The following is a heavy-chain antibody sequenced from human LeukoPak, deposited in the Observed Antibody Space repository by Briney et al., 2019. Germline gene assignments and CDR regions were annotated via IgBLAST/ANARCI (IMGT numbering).Heavy chain of an antibody. D-gene: IGHD3-22*01. CDR3: ARAGMIVEPSAQNDY. J-gene: IGHJ4*02. CDR2: INPNSGGT. Sequence: ASVKVSCKASGYTFTDYYMHWVRQAPGQGLEWMAWINPNSGGTNFAQKFQGRVTMTRDTSISTAYMELSSLRSDDAAVYYCARAGMIVEPSAQNDYWXQGTLVTVSS. V-gene: IGHV1-2*02. CDR1: GYTFTDYY.